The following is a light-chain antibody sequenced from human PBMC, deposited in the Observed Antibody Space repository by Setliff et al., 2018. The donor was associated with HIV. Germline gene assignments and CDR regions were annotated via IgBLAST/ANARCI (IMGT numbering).Light chain of an antibody. CDR3: SSYTSSSSYV. Sequence: SALAQPASVSGSPGQSITISCTGTSSDVGGYNYVSWYQQHPGKAPKLMIYDVSNQPSGVSNRFSGSKSGNTASLTISGLQAEDEADYYCSSYTSSSSYVVGTGTKATVL. CDR2: DVS. CDR1: SSDVGGYNY. V-gene: IGLV2-14*03. J-gene: IGLJ1*01.